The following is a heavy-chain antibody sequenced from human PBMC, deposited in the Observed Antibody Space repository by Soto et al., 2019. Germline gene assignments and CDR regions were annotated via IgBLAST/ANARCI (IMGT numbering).Heavy chain of an antibody. D-gene: IGHD1-26*01. CDR1: GGTFSSYA. CDR2: IIPVLGEE. J-gene: IGHJ4*02. CDR3: ARDTGIVGATTVFYY. V-gene: IGHV1-69*04. Sequence: SVKVSCKASGGTFSSYAISWVRQAPGQGLEWMGRIIPVLGEEYYAQKFQGRVTITTDKSTSTAYMELSSLRSEDTAVYYCARDTGIVGATTVFYYWGQGTLVTVSS.